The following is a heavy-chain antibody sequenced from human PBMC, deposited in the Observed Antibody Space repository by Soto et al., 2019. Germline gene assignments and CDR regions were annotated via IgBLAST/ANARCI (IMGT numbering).Heavy chain of an antibody. J-gene: IGHJ4*02. CDR1: GSSISPFY. Sequence: SETLSLTCTVSGSSISPFYWSWIRRPPGKGLEWIGYIYYTGSTNYNPSLKSRVTLSLGTSRNQLSLKLSSVTAADTAVYYCTRVGGYYGDYPNFDYWGPGTLVTVS. CDR3: TRVGGYYGDYPNFDY. CDR2: IYYTGST. D-gene: IGHD4-17*01. V-gene: IGHV4-59*01.